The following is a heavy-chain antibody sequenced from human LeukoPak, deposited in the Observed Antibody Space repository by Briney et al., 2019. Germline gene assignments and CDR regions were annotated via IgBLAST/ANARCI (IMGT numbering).Heavy chain of an antibody. V-gene: IGHV4-34*01. CDR1: GGSFSGYY. D-gene: IGHD2-2*01. Sequence: SETLSLTCAVYGGSFSGYYWSWIRQPPGKGLEWIGEINHSGSTNYNPSLKSRVTISVDTSKNQFSLKLSSVTAAGTAVYYCARGGYCSSTSCYVDYWGQGTLVTVSS. CDR2: INHSGST. J-gene: IGHJ4*02. CDR3: ARGGYCSSTSCYVDY.